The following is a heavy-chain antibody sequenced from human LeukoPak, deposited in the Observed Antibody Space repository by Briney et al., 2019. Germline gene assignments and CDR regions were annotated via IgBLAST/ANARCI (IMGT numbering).Heavy chain of an antibody. CDR3: AKEITMIRGVIKLGFDY. J-gene: IGHJ4*02. Sequence: PGGSLRLSCAASGFTFSSFWMHWVRQAPGKGLEWVSAISGGGGSTYYADSVKGRFTISRDNSKNTLYLQMNSLRAEDAAVYYCAKEITMIRGVIKLGFDYWGQGTLVTVSS. CDR1: GFTFSSFW. D-gene: IGHD3-10*01. CDR2: ISGGGGST. V-gene: IGHV3-23*01.